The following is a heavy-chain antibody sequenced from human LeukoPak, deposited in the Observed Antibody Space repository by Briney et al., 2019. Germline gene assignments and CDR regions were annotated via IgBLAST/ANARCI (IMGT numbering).Heavy chain of an antibody. D-gene: IGHD4-23*01. Sequence: GGSVRLSCAASGFTFRSYEMNWVRQAPGKGLEWVSYISSSGSTIYYADSVKGRFTISRDNAKNSLFLQMNSLRAEDTALYYCARFGSGGKVDYWGQGTLVTVSS. J-gene: IGHJ4*02. V-gene: IGHV3-48*03. CDR3: ARFGSGGKVDY. CDR2: ISSSGSTI. CDR1: GFTFRSYE.